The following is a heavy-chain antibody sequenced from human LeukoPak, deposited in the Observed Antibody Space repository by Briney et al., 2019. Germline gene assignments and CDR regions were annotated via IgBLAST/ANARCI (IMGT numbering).Heavy chain of an antibody. CDR3: AKDRCSNGIGCYYYYMDV. J-gene: IGHJ6*03. Sequence: PGGTLRLSCAASGFTFSSYGMSWVRQAPGKGLEWVAYIQYDGSNQQYADSVKGRFSISRDSSKNILNLQMNSLRGDDTAVYYCAKDRCSNGIGCYYYYMDVWGKGTTVTIYS. D-gene: IGHD2-8*01. CDR1: GFTFSSYG. V-gene: IGHV3-30*02. CDR2: IQYDGSNQ.